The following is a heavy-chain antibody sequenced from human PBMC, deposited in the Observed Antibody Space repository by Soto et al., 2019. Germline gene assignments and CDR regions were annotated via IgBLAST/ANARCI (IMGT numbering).Heavy chain of an antibody. J-gene: IGHJ4*02. Sequence: QVQLVQSGAEVKRPGSSVKVSCKASGDTFTFYSIYWVRQARGLGLEWMGRINPILSMSNYAQRFQGRVTMTADKSTSTANTELSSLRSEVTATYYCASSYGSGYRACDYWGQGALVSVS. CDR3: ASSYGSGYRACDY. CDR2: INPILSMS. V-gene: IGHV1-69*02. D-gene: IGHD3-10*01. CDR1: GDTFTFYS.